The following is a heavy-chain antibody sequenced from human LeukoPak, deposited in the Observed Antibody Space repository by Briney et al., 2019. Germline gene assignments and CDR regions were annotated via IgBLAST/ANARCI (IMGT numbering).Heavy chain of an antibody. CDR2: ISGSGGST. J-gene: IGHJ6*02. CDR1: GFTFSSYA. CDR3: AKKEAEFYDILTGYYTPWHYYGMDV. V-gene: IGHV3-23*01. D-gene: IGHD3-9*01. Sequence: GGSLRLSCAAPGFTFSSYAMSWVRQAPGKGLEWVSAISGSGGSTYYADSVKGRFTISRDNSKNTLYLQMNSLRAEDTAVYYCAKKEAEFYDILTGYYTPWHYYGMDVWGQGTTVTVSS.